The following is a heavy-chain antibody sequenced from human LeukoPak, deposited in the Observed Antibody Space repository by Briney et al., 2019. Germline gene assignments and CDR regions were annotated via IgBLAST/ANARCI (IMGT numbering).Heavy chain of an antibody. CDR1: GGSISSYY. Sequence: SETLSLTCTVPGGSISSYYWSWIRQPPGKGLEWIGYIYYSGSTNYNPSLKSRVTISVDTSKNQFSLKLSSVTAADTAVYYCARAASWELPGDAFDIWGQGTMVTVSS. CDR3: ARAASWELPGDAFDI. CDR2: IYYSGST. V-gene: IGHV4-59*01. D-gene: IGHD1-26*01. J-gene: IGHJ3*02.